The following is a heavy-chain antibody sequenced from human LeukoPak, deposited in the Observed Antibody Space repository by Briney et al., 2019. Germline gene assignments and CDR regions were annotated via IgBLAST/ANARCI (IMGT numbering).Heavy chain of an antibody. J-gene: IGHJ1*01. CDR3: ATYSSLNRREFQY. CDR2: IKTVGSEK. V-gene: IGHV3-7*01. D-gene: IGHD3-22*01. CDR1: GFTFSNYW. Sequence: GGSLRLSCEGSGFTFSNYWMGWVRQAPGKGLQWVANIKTVGSEKYYVDSVKGRFTISRDNAKNSLYLQMNSLRAEDTAVYYCATYSSLNRREFQYWGQGTLLTVSS.